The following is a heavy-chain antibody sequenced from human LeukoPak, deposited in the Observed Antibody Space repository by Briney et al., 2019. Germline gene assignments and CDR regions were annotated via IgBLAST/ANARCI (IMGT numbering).Heavy chain of an antibody. Sequence: PGGSLRLSCATSGFTFTAYGLHWVRQAPGMGLEWVAVVWVDGNNKFYADSVKGRFTISSDNSRSTLYLHMNSLRDDDTAVYYCAKAARLGPSHFDYWGRGTLVTVSS. D-gene: IGHD6-25*01. V-gene: IGHV3-33*03. CDR2: VWVDGNNK. CDR3: AKAARLGPSHFDY. J-gene: IGHJ4*02. CDR1: GFTFTAYG.